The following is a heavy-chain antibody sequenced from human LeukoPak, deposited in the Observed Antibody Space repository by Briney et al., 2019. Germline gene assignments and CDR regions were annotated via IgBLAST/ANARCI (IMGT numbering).Heavy chain of an antibody. D-gene: IGHD4-17*01. V-gene: IGHV5-51*01. J-gene: IGHJ6*02. Sequence: GESLKISCKASGYSFTFTKNWIGWVRQVPGNGLEWMGIIYPVDSDTRYNPSFQGQVTISVDKSISTSYLQWSSLKASDTAIYYCARHLATVTASRQYSYYGMDVWGQGTTVTVSS. CDR2: IYPVDSDT. CDR1: GYSFTFTKNW. CDR3: ARHLATVTASRQYSYYGMDV.